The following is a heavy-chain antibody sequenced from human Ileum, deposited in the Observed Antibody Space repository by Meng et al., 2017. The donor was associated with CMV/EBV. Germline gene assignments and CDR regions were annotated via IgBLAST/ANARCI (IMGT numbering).Heavy chain of an antibody. CDR3: ARDRGSYLAYFDY. CDR1: GYTFSDYG. D-gene: IGHD1-26*01. CDR2: ISTNNGNT. Sequence: KASGYTFSDYGISWVRQAPGQGLEWMGWISTNNGNTNYAQSLQGRVTMTRDPSTNTAYMELRSLRSDDTAVYYCARDRGSYLAYFDYWGQGTLVTVSS. V-gene: IGHV1-18*01. J-gene: IGHJ4*02.